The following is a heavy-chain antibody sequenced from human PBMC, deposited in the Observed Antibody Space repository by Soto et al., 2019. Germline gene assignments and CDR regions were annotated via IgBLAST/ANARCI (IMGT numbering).Heavy chain of an antibody. D-gene: IGHD5-18*01. J-gene: IGHJ4*02. CDR3: ARGEYSYGMPYYFDY. V-gene: IGHV1-46*01. CDR2: INPGGGST. CDR1: GYTFTSYY. Sequence: ASVKVSCKASGYTFTSYYMHWVRQAPGQGLEWKGIINPGGGSTGNAQKDQDRVNKNRDTNTSTVYMKQSSLRTEDTDMNNSARGEYSYGMPYYFDYWGQGTLVTVSA.